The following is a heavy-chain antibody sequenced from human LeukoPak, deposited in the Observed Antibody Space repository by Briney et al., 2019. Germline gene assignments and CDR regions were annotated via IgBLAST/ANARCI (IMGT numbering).Heavy chain of an antibody. V-gene: IGHV4-39*01. Sequence: SETLSLTCTVSGGSISSSSYYWGWIRQPPGKGLDWIGSIYYSGSTYYNPSLKSLVTISVGTSKHPFSLKLSSVTAADTAVYYCARIVLPDNWFDPWGQGTLVTVSS. CDR3: ARIVLPDNWFDP. CDR2: IYYSGST. J-gene: IGHJ5*02. CDR1: GGSISSSSYY. D-gene: IGHD1-26*01.